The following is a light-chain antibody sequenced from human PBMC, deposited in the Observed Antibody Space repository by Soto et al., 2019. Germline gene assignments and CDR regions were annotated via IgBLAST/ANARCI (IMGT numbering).Light chain of an antibody. J-gene: IGKJ4*01. Sequence: DIQMTQSPSILSASAGDRVTITCRASQSISSWLAWYQQKPGKAPKLLIHEASSLESGVPSRFSGSGSETEFTLTISSLQPDDFATYYCQQYNSYPLTFGGGTKVEIK. CDR1: QSISSW. V-gene: IGKV1-5*03. CDR3: QQYNSYPLT. CDR2: EAS.